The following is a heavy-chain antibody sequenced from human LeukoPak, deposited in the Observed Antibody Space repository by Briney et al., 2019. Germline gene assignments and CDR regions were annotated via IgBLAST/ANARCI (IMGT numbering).Heavy chain of an antibody. J-gene: IGHJ4*02. D-gene: IGHD6-19*01. CDR3: ARAAKQWLVPGSRIFDY. CDR2: IIPIFGTA. V-gene: IGHV1-69*05. Sequence: SVKVSCKASGGTFSSYAISWVRQAPGQGLEWMGGIIPIFGTANYAQKFQGRVTSTTDESTSTAYMELSSLRSEDTAVYYCARAAKQWLVPGSRIFDYWGQGTLVTVSS. CDR1: GGTFSSYA.